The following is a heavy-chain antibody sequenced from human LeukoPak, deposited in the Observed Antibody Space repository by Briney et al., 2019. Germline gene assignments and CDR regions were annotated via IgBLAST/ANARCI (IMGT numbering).Heavy chain of an antibody. D-gene: IGHD2-2*01. CDR1: GFTFSSYA. Sequence: GGSLRLSCAASGFTFSSYAMSWVRQAPGKGLEWVSGINWNGGSTGYADSVKGRFTISRDNAKNSLYLQMNSLRAEDTALYHCARGPEGYCSSTSCYHYYYGMDVWGQGTTVTVSS. CDR2: INWNGGST. CDR3: ARGPEGYCSSTSCYHYYYGMDV. J-gene: IGHJ6*02. V-gene: IGHV3-20*01.